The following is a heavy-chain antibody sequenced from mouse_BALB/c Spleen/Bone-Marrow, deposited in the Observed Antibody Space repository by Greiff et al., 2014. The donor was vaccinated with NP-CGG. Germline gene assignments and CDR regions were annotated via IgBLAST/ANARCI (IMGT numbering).Heavy chain of an antibody. V-gene: IGHV1S81*02. CDR3: ARRTTTVVATDY. CDR1: GYTFTSYW. CDR2: INPSNGRT. Sequence: QVQLKESGAELVKPGASVKLSCKASGYTFTSYWMHWVKQRPGQGLEWIGVINPSNGRTNYNEKFKSKATLTVDKSSSTAYMQLSSLTSEDSAVYYCARRTTTVVATDYWGQGTTLTVSS. D-gene: IGHD1-1*01. J-gene: IGHJ2*01.